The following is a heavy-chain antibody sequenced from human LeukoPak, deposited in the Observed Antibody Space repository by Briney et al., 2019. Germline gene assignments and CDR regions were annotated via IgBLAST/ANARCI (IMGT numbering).Heavy chain of an antibody. V-gene: IGHV3-49*03. J-gene: IGHJ4*02. CDR2: IRSKAYGGTT. CDR3: ARDLGSSWHDY. D-gene: IGHD6-13*01. Sequence: GGSLRLSCTTSGFSFGDYAMSWFRQAPGKGLEWVGFIRSKAYGGTTEYAASVKGRFTISRDNAKNSLYLQMNSLRVEDTAVYYCARDLGSSWHDYWGQGTLVTVSS. CDR1: GFSFGDYA.